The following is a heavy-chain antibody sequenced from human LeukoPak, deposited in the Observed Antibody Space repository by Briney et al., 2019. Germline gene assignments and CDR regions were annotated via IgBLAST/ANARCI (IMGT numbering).Heavy chain of an antibody. CDR1: GFTFSSYE. CDR2: ISSSGSTI. Sequence: GGSLRLSCAASGFTFSSYEMNWVRQAPGKGLEWVSYISSSGSTIYYADSVKGRFTISRDNAKNSLYLQMNSLRAEDTAVYYCAGGQWLVDNWFDPWGQGTLVTVSS. D-gene: IGHD6-19*01. J-gene: IGHJ5*02. CDR3: AGGQWLVDNWFDP. V-gene: IGHV3-48*03.